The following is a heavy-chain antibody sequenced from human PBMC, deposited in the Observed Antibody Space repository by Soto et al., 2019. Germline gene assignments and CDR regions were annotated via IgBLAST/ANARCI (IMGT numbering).Heavy chain of an antibody. D-gene: IGHD3-3*01. Sequence: QVQLVQSGAEVKKPGSSVKVSCKASGGTFSSYAISWVRQAPGQGLEWMGGIIPIFGTANYAQKFQGRVTITADESTSTAYMELSSLRSEDTAVYYCARDGNRYDFWSGYYIYYYYGMDVWGQGTTVTVSS. CDR3: ARDGNRYDFWSGYYIYYYYGMDV. J-gene: IGHJ6*02. CDR2: IIPIFGTA. V-gene: IGHV1-69*01. CDR1: GGTFSSYA.